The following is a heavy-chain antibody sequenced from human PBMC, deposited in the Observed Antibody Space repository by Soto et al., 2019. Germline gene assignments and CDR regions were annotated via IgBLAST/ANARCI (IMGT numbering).Heavy chain of an antibody. D-gene: IGHD2-15*01. V-gene: IGHV3-23*01. CDR3: ARYCSPTSCTIRYGMEV. CDR1: GFTFSTYA. Sequence: EVQLLESGGGLVQPGGSLRLSCVASGFTFSTYAMSWVRQAPREGLKWVSTISGSGGTTYYADSVKGRFTISRDNSKNTLYLQVNSLRAEDSAKYYCARYCSPTSCTIRYGMEVWVQGTTVTVSS. J-gene: IGHJ6*02. CDR2: ISGSGGTT.